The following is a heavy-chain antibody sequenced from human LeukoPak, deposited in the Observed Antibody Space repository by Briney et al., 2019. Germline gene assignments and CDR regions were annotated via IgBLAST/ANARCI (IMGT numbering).Heavy chain of an antibody. CDR3: AKDTDILTPY. V-gene: IGHV3-33*06. J-gene: IGHJ4*02. D-gene: IGHD3-9*01. CDR1: GFTFSSYG. Sequence: GRTLRLSCAASGFTFSSYGMHWVRQAPGKGLEWVAVIWYDGSNKYYADSVKGRFTISRDNSKNTLYLQMNSLRVEDTAVYYCAKDTDILTPYWGQGTLVTVSS. CDR2: IWYDGSNK.